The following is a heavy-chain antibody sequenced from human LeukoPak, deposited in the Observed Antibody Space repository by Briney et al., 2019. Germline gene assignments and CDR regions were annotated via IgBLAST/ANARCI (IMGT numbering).Heavy chain of an antibody. J-gene: IGHJ4*02. Sequence: ASVTVSCKVSGYSFTSYYLHWVRQAPGQGLEWMGIIDPSGGSTSYAKKFQGRVTMTRDTATSTVYMELSSLRSEDTAVYYCARVVYSGTSRGALDYWGQGTLVTVSS. CDR3: ARVVYSGTSRGALDY. V-gene: IGHV1-46*01. CDR1: GYSFTSYY. CDR2: IDPSGGST. D-gene: IGHD1-26*01.